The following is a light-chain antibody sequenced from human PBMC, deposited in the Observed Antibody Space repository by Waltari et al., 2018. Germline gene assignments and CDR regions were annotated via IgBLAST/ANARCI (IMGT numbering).Light chain of an antibody. CDR1: SSAIGTYNS. J-gene: IGLJ3*02. CDR3: SSYAGVKHWL. CDR2: EVN. V-gene: IGLV2-8*01. Sequence: QSALTQPPAASGSPGQSVAISCTGTSSAIGTYNSVSWYQQHPGKGPKLMIYEVNQRPSGVPDRFSASKSGNTASLTVSGLQAEDEADYYCSSYAGVKHWLFGGGTKLTVL.